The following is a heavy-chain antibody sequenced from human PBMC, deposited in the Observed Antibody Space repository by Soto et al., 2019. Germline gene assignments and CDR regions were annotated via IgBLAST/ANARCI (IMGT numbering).Heavy chain of an antibody. J-gene: IGHJ4*02. CDR2: IIPIFGTA. D-gene: IGHD4-17*01. CDR1: GGTFSSYA. CDR3: ARDPDHDYGDYSFGY. Sequence: SVKVSCKASGGTFSSYAISWVRQAPGRGLEWMGGIIPIFGTANYAQKFQGRVTITADESTSTAYMELSSLRSEDTAVYYCARDPDHDYGDYSFGYWGQGTLVTVSS. V-gene: IGHV1-69*13.